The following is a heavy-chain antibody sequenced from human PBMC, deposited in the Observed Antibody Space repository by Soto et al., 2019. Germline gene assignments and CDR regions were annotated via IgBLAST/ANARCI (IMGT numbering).Heavy chain of an antibody. CDR3: ARTSAAGKYYYGMDV. V-gene: IGHV5-10-1*04. D-gene: IGHD6-13*01. J-gene: IGHJ6*02. Sequence: GESLKISCKGSGYSFTTYWISWVRQMPGKGLEWMGRIDPSDSYTSYSPSLQGQVTISADKSISTAYLQWSSLKASDTAMYYCARTSAAGKYYYGMDVWGQGTTVTVSS. CDR2: IDPSDSYT. CDR1: GYSFTTYW.